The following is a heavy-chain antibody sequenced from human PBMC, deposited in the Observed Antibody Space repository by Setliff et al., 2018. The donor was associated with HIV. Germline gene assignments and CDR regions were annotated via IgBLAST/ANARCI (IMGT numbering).Heavy chain of an antibody. Sequence: GASVKVSCKASGYTFTIYGITWVRQAPGQGLEWMGWISGHSDSRKYGQKFDGRVTLTMGTSTSTAYMELMKLTPDDTAVYYCARGWELNVWGQGTPVTVSS. CDR2: ISGHSDSR. V-gene: IGHV1-18*01. J-gene: IGHJ4*02. CDR3: ARGWELNV. D-gene: IGHD1-26*01. CDR1: GYTFTIYG.